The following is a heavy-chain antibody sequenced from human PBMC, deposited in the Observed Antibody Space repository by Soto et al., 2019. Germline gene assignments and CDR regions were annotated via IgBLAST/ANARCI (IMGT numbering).Heavy chain of an antibody. CDR1: GFTFSNAW. Sequence: GGSLRLSCAASGFTFSNAWMNWVRQAPGKGLEWVGRIKNKTDGGTTDYAAPVKGRFTISRDDSKNTLYLQMNSLKTEDTAVYYCTTARSEWGTIDYWGQGTLVTVSS. CDR2: IKNKTDGGTT. J-gene: IGHJ4*02. V-gene: IGHV3-15*07. CDR3: TTARSEWGTIDY. D-gene: IGHD1-26*01.